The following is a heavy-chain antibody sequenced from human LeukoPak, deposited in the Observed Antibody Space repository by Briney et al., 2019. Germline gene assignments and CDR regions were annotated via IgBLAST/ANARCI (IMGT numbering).Heavy chain of an antibody. Sequence: GGSLRLSCAASGFTFSSYAMHWVRQAPGKGLEWVAVISYDGSNKYYADSVKGRFTISRDNSKNTLYLQMNSLRAEDTAVYYCARDQIGYCSGGSCYRGFGDYWGQGTLVTVSS. J-gene: IGHJ4*02. CDR3: ARDQIGYCSGGSCYRGFGDY. CDR2: ISYDGSNK. D-gene: IGHD2-15*01. CDR1: GFTFSSYA. V-gene: IGHV3-30-3*01.